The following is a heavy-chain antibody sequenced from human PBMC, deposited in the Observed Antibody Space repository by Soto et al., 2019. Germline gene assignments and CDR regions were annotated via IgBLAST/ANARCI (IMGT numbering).Heavy chain of an antibody. D-gene: IGHD3-10*01. Sequence: QVQLVESGGGVVQPGRSLRLSCAASGFAFSSYGMHWVRQAPGKGLEWVTVIWSGGSDKYYADSVKGRFTISRDNSKNTLYLQMNSLRAEDTAVYYCARVYGSRTYPIDYWGQGTLVTVSS. V-gene: IGHV3-33*01. CDR2: IWSGGSDK. J-gene: IGHJ4*02. CDR1: GFAFSSYG. CDR3: ARVYGSRTYPIDY.